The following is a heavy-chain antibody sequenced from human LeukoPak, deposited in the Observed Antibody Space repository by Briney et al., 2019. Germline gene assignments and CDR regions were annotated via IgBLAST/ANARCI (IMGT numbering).Heavy chain of an antibody. CDR3: AREAARGVSP. J-gene: IGHJ5*02. V-gene: IGHV4-34*01. CDR1: GGSFSGYY. D-gene: IGHD6-6*01. CDR2: INHSGST. Sequence: IPSETLSLTCAVYGGSFSGYYWSWIRQPPRKGLEWIGEINHSGSTNYNPSLKSRVTISVDTSKNQFSLKLSSVTAADTAVYYCAREAARGVSPWGQGTLVTVSS.